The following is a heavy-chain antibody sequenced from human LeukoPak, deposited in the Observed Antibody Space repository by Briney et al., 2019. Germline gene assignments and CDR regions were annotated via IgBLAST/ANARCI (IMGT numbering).Heavy chain of an antibody. V-gene: IGHV3-30*02. J-gene: IGHJ4*02. CDR1: GFTFSSYG. D-gene: IGHD5-18*01. CDR2: IRYDGSNK. CDR3: AKDRLRSGYSYGDY. Sequence: GGSLRLSCAASGFTFSSYGMHCVRQAPGKGLEWVAFIRYDGSNKYYADSVKGRFTISRDNSKNTLYLQMNSLRAEDTAVYYCAKDRLRSGYSYGDYWGQGTLVTVSS.